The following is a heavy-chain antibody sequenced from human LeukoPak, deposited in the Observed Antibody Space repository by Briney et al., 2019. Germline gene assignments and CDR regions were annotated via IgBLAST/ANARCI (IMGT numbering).Heavy chain of an antibody. CDR2: INPNSGGT. J-gene: IGHJ4*02. D-gene: IGHD5-12*01. V-gene: IGHV1-2*02. Sequence: ASVKVSCKVSGYTLTELSMHWVRQAPGKGLEWMGWINPNSGGTNYAQKFQGRVTMTRDTSISTAYMELSRLRSDDTAVYYCAKIKGYSGYLWYFDYWGQGTLVTVSS. CDR3: AKIKGYSGYLWYFDY. CDR1: GYTLTELS.